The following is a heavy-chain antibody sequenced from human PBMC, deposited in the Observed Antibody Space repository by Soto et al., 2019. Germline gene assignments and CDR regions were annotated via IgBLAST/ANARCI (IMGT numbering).Heavy chain of an antibody. V-gene: IGHV3-66*01. CDR3: ARDRAVFDY. CDR2: IYSGGST. D-gene: IGHD6-19*01. CDR1: GFTVSSNY. Sequence: EVQLVESGGGLVQPGGSLSLSCAASGFTVSSNYMSWVRQAPGKGREWVSVIYSGGSTYYADSVKGSFTISRDNSKNTLYLQMNSLRAEDTAVYYCARDRAVFDYWGQGTLVTVSS. J-gene: IGHJ4*02.